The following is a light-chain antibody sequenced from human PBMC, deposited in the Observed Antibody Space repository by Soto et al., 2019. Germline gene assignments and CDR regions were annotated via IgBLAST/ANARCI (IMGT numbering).Light chain of an antibody. CDR1: QSVLYNANSKNL. CDR2: WAS. V-gene: IGKV4-1*01. J-gene: IGKJ2*01. CDR3: QQYFSTPYT. Sequence: DIVMTQSPNSLAVSLGERATINCKSSQSVLYNANSKNLLTWYQQKPGQPPKVLIYWASTRESGVPDRFSGGGSETDFTLTISSLQAEDVAVYYCQQYFSTPYTFGQGTKLEIK.